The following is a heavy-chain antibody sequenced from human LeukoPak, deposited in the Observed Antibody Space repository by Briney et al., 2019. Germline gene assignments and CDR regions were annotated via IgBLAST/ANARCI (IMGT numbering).Heavy chain of an antibody. Sequence: GGSLRLSCAASGFTFSSYGMHWVRQAPGKGLVWVSRINTDGSSTSYADSVKGRFTISRDNAKNTLYLQMNSLRAEDTAVYYCARGDFWSGYEFDYWGQGTLVTVSS. CDR1: GFTFSSYG. CDR3: ARGDFWSGYEFDY. CDR2: INTDGSST. J-gene: IGHJ4*02. V-gene: IGHV3-74*01. D-gene: IGHD3-3*01.